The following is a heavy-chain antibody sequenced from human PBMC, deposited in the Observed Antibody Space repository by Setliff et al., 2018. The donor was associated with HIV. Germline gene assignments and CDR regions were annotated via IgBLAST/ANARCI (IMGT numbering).Heavy chain of an antibody. V-gene: IGHV4-61*02. CDR2: IYTGGST. J-gene: IGHJ6*02. CDR1: GGSISSVNYY. Sequence: SETLSLTCNVSGGSISSVNYYWSWVRQPAGKGLEWIGRIYTGGSTKFNPSLGGRASLSVDKSNNQVSLKLTSVTAADTAIYYCARDPNYMGVWGQGTTVTVSS. CDR3: ARDPNYMGV.